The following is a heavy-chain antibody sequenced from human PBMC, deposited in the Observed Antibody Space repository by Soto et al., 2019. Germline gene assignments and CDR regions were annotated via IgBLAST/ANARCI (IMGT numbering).Heavy chain of an antibody. CDR2: IYYSAGA. V-gene: IGHV4-39*01. J-gene: IGHJ5*02. D-gene: IGHD3-22*01. Sequence: SDTLSLTCTASGGSITSTSYYWAWIRQPPVKTLERIGRIYYSAGAYYNPALRSRGTISVDTSKNQSSLKLSSVTAADTAVYYCARQTYYNDKFDPWGQGSLVTVSS. CDR1: GGSITSTSYY. CDR3: ARQTYYNDKFDP.